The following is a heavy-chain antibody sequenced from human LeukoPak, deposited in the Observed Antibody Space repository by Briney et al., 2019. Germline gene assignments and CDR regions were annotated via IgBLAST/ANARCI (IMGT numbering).Heavy chain of an antibody. V-gene: IGHV3-23*01. CDR2: ISGSGGRT. CDR3: AKPARTDYADY. J-gene: IGHJ4*02. D-gene: IGHD1-14*01. CDR1: GFTFSSYG. Sequence: GGSLRLSCAASGFTFSSYGMSWVRQAPGKGLKWVSGISGSGGRTYYTDSVKGRFTIPRDNSKNTLYLQMNSLRAEDTAVYYCAKPARTDYADYWGQGTLVTVSS.